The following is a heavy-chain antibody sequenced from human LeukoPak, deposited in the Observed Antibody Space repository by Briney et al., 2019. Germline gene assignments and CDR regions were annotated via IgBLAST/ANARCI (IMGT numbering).Heavy chain of an antibody. Sequence: GASVKVSCKASGYTFTSYDINWVRQATGQGLEWMGWMNPNSGNTGYAQKFQGRVTMTRNTSISTAYMELSSLRSEDTAVYYCARGWIAVAGDYYYYYGMDVWGQGTTVTVSS. CDR2: MNPNSGNT. J-gene: IGHJ6*02. CDR1: GYTFTSYD. D-gene: IGHD6-19*01. CDR3: ARGWIAVAGDYYYYYGMDV. V-gene: IGHV1-8*01.